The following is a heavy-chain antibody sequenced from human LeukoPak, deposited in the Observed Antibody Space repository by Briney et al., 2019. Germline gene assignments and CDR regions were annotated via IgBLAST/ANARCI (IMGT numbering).Heavy chain of an antibody. CDR3: AREGTSTDY. J-gene: IGHJ4*02. V-gene: IGHV3-48*03. Sequence: GGSLRLSCAASGFTFSSYEMNWVRQAPGKGLEWVSYISSSGSTIYYADSVKGRFTISRDNAKNSLYLRMNSLRAEDTAVYYCAREGTSTDYWGQGTLVTVSS. CDR2: ISSSGSTI. CDR1: GFTFSSYE. D-gene: IGHD1-14*01.